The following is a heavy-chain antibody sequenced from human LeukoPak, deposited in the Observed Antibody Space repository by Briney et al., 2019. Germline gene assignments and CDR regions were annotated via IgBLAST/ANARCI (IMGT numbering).Heavy chain of an antibody. J-gene: IGHJ5*02. CDR3: AKDRDWNDPWLDP. V-gene: IGHV3-23*01. Sequence: GGSLRLSCAASRFTFSSYGMHWVRQAPGKGLEWVSAISGSGGSTYYADSVKGRFTISRDNSKNTLYLQMNSLRAEDTAVYYCAKDRDWNDPWLDPWGQGTLVTASS. CDR2: ISGSGGST. CDR1: RFTFSSYG. D-gene: IGHD1-1*01.